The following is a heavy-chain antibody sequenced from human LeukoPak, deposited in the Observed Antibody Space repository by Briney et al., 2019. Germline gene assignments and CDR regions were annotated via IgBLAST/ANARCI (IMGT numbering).Heavy chain of an antibody. CDR3: ARHTWYSSSWTSPRGFDP. CDR1: GFTFSSYG. Sequence: GGSLRLSCAASGFTFSSYGMHWVRQAPGKGLEWVAVISYDGSNKYYADSVKGRFTISRDNSKNTLYLQMNSLRAEDTAVYYCARHTWYSSSWTSPRGFDPWGQGTLVTVSS. CDR2: ISYDGSNK. V-gene: IGHV3-30*03. J-gene: IGHJ5*02. D-gene: IGHD6-13*01.